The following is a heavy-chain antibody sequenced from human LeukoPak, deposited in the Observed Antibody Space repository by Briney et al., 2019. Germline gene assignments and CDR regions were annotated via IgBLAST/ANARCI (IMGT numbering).Heavy chain of an antibody. V-gene: IGHV3-23*01. CDR3: AKEYCSTTSCYFGIDY. D-gene: IGHD2-2*01. CDR2: IGSGGSST. Sequence: GGSLRLSCAASGFTVSSNYMSWVRQAPGKGLERVSGIGSGGSSTYYADSVKGRFTISRDNSKNTLYLQMNSLRAEDTAVYYCAKEYCSTTSCYFGIDYWGQGTLVTVSS. CDR1: GFTVSSNY. J-gene: IGHJ4*02.